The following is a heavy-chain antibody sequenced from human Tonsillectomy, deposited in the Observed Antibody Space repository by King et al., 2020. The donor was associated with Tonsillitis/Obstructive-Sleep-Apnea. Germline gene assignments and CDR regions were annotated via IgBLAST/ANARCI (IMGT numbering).Heavy chain of an antibody. Sequence: QLVQSGTEVKKPGASVKVSCKASGYTFTSYALNWGRQAPGQGLYWLAWINPGNGNTKDSQKFQGRGTITSDTSASTAYMELSSLRSEDTAVYYCARSGGFDYWGQGTLVTVSS. CDR3: ARSGGFDY. J-gene: IGHJ4*02. V-gene: IGHV1-3*01. D-gene: IGHD3-16*01. CDR1: GYTFTSYA. CDR2: INPGNGNT.